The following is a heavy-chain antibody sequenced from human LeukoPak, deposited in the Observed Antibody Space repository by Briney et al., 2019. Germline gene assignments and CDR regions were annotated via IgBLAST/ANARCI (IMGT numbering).Heavy chain of an antibody. V-gene: IGHV3-48*01. CDR3: ARSKPYYDDPETIDY. D-gene: IGHD3-22*01. CDR1: GFTFSSYS. J-gene: IGHJ4*02. Sequence: GGSLRLSCAASGFTFSSYSMNWVRQAPGKGLEWVSYISSSSSTIYYADSVKGRFTISRDNAKNSLYLQMNSLRAEDTAVYYCARSKPYYDDPETIDYWGQGTLVTVSS. CDR2: ISSSSSTI.